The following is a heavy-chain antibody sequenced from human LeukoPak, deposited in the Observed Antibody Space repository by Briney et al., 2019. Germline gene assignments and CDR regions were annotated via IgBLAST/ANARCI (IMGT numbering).Heavy chain of an antibody. Sequence: PGGSLRLSCKASGFTFGDYAMSWFRQAPGKGLEWVGLIRSKTQGGTSEYAASVKGRFTISIEDSKTIGYLQMNSLKTEDTAVYYCNRDPYCSSSTCPLRYYMDVWGKGTTVTVSS. CDR3: NRDPYCSSSTCPLRYYMDV. CDR2: IRSKTQGGTS. D-gene: IGHD2-2*01. J-gene: IGHJ6*03. CDR1: GFTFGDYA. V-gene: IGHV3-49*03.